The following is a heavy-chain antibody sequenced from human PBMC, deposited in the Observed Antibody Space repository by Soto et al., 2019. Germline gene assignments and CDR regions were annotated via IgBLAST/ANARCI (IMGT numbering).Heavy chain of an antibody. CDR3: ALRFMVRGAFDP. CDR1: GFTFTDYY. V-gene: IGHV3-11*01. D-gene: IGHD3-10*01. J-gene: IGHJ5*02. CDR2: ISSTGATI. Sequence: QVRLVESGGGLVKPGGSLRLSCAASGFTFTDYYMSWFRQAPGKGLEWVSQISSTGATIYYADSVKGRFTISRYKAENSLYLQMTSLRGEDTAMYYCALRFMVRGAFDPWGQGTLVTVSS.